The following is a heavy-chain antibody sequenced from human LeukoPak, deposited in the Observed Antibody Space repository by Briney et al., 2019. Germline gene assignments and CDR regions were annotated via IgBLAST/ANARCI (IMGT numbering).Heavy chain of an antibody. J-gene: IGHJ1*01. V-gene: IGHV3-30*14. CDR1: GFTFSSYA. CDR3: ARNRAPLMTTQYFQH. Sequence: GRSLRLSCAASGFTFSSYAMHWVRQAPGKGLEWVAVISYDGSNKYYADSVKGRFTISRDNSKNTLYLQMNSLRAEDTAVYYCARNRAPLMTTQYFQHWGQGTLVTVSS. CDR2: ISYDGSNK. D-gene: IGHD4-11*01.